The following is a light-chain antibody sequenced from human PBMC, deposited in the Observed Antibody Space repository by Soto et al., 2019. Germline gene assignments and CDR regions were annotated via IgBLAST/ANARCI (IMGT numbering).Light chain of an antibody. J-gene: IGLJ1*01. Sequence: QYVLTQPASVSGSPGQSITISCTGTSSDVGGYKYVSWYQQHPGKAPKLMIYEVSNRPSGVSNRFSGSKSGNTASLTISGLQAEDEADYYCSSYTSSSNLDVFGTGTKVTXL. V-gene: IGLV2-14*01. CDR1: SSDVGGYKY. CDR3: SSYTSSSNLDV. CDR2: EVS.